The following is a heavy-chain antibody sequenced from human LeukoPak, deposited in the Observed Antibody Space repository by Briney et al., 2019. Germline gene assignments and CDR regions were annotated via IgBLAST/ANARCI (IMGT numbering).Heavy chain of an antibody. CDR3: AKDQLTTRVVPAPPGL. V-gene: IGHV3-30*02. Sequence: GGSLRLSCAASGFTFSSYGMHWVRQAPGKGLEWVAFIRYDGSNKYYADSVKGRFTISRDNSKNTLYLQMNSLRAEDTAVYYCAKDQLTTRVVPAPPGLWGRGTLVTVSS. CDR2: IRYDGSNK. CDR1: GFTFSSYG. J-gene: IGHJ2*01. D-gene: IGHD2-2*01.